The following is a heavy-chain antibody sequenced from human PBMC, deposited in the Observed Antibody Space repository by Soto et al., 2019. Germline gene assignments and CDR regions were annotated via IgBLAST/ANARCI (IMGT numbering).Heavy chain of an antibody. CDR1: GGSISSYY. CDR2: IYYSGST. CDR3: ASGPFEVTTGYYFDY. D-gene: IGHD4-17*01. J-gene: IGHJ4*02. Sequence: KTSETLSLTCTVSGGSISSYYWSWIRQPPGKGLEWIGYIYYSGSTNYNPSLKSRVTISVDTSKNQFSLKLSSVTAADTAVYYCASGPFEVTTGYYFDYWGQGTLVTVSS. V-gene: IGHV4-59*01.